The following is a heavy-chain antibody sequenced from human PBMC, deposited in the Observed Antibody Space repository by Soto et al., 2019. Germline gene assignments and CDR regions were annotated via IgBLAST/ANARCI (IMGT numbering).Heavy chain of an antibody. CDR3: ASTKRWLSFDS. CDR1: GYSISTSY. Sequence: SETLSLTCTFSGYSISTSYWSWIRRPPGKGLEWIGNIYYSGSTNYNPSLKSRVTISLDTSKNEFSLKLTSVTAADTAVYYCASTKRWLSFDSWGPGTLVTVSS. J-gene: IGHJ4*02. CDR2: IYYSGST. V-gene: IGHV4-59*01. D-gene: IGHD3-22*01.